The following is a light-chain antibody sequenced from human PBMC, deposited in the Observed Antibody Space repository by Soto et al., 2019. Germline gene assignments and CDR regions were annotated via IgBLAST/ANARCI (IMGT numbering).Light chain of an antibody. CDR2: RAS. CDR3: LQHNAPPWT. J-gene: IGKJ1*01. V-gene: IGKV1-9*01. Sequence: DIQLTQSPSFLSSSVGERITLTCRASQGISSYLVWYQQKPGTAPKVLISRASSLHTGVPSRVSGSGSGTEFTLTITSLEPEDFATYYCLQHNAPPWTFGQGTKVEI. CDR1: QGISSY.